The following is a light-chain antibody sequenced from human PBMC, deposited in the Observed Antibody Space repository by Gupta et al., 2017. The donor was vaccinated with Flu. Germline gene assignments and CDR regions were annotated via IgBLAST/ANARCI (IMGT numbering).Light chain of an antibody. CDR3: QVWMTGGDRHCV. J-gene: IGLJ1*01. Sequence: QTARVSCGGKNVRIKGVHWYQRKPGQATELVVYGDRERHSGSTERFSGSNSGNTATLTISRVEAGEEDDYYCQVWMTGGDRHCVFGTGTKVTVL. V-gene: IGLV3-21*02. CDR2: GDR. CDR1: NVRIKG.